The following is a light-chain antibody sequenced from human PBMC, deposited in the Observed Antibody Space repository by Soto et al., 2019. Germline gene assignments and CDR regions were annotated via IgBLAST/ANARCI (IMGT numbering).Light chain of an antibody. CDR1: SSDVGGYNY. J-gene: IGLJ2*01. Sequence: QSALTQPPSASGSPGQSVTNSCTGTSSDVGGYNYVSWYQQHPGKAPKLMIYEVSKRPSGVPDRFSGSKSGNTASLTVSGLQAEDEADYYCSSYAGSNKLFGGGTKVTVL. CDR2: EVS. V-gene: IGLV2-8*01. CDR3: SSYAGSNKL.